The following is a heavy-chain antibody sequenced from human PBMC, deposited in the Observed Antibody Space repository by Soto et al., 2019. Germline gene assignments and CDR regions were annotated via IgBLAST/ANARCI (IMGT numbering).Heavy chain of an antibody. CDR2: MVPDSGRT. CDR3: ARGDQFGIGVDY. CDR1: GYTFLNHD. J-gene: IGHJ4*01. Sequence: GASVKVSCKASGYTFLNHDINWVRQAPGQGLEWMGWMVPDSGRTGYAKKYQGRVTMTRNTSTSTAYMELNSLTNEDTAVYYCARGDQFGIGVDYWG. V-gene: IGHV1-8*01. D-gene: IGHD3-10*01.